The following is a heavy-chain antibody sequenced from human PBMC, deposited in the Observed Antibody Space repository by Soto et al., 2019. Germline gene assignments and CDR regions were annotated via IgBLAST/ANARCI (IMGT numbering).Heavy chain of an antibody. J-gene: IGHJ4*02. D-gene: IGHD3-3*01. Sequence: EVQLVESGGGLVQPGGSLKLSCAASGFTFSGSAMHWVRQASGKGLEWVGRIRSKANSYATAYAVSVKGRFTISRDDSRNTADLQMNSLKTEDTAVYYCARGVYDFWSGHPKRLDYWGQGTVVTVSS. V-gene: IGHV3-73*02. CDR1: GFTFSGSA. CDR3: ARGVYDFWSGHPKRLDY. CDR2: IRSKANSYAT.